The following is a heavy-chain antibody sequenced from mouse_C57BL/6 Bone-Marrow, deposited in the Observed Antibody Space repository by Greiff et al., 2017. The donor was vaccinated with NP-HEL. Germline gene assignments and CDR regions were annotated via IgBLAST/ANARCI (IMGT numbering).Heavy chain of an antibody. CDR1: GYTFTSYW. D-gene: IGHD1-1*01. V-gene: IGHV1-69*01. J-gene: IGHJ3*01. CDR2: IDPSDSYT. CDR3: ANYGSSPWFAY. Sequence: QVQLQQPGAELVMPGASVKLSCKASGYTFTSYWMHWVKQRPGQGLEWIGEIDPSDSYTNYNQKFKGKSTLTVDKSSSTAYMQLSSLTSEDSAVYYCANYGSSPWFAYWGQGTLVTVSA.